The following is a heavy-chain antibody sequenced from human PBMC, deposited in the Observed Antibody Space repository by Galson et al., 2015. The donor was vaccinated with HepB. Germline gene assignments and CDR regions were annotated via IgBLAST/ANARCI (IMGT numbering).Heavy chain of an antibody. CDR2: MSSNGGST. V-gene: IGHV3-64D*06. D-gene: IGHD3-22*01. J-gene: IGHJ1*01. CDR3: VKDPRRRYYYDSSGYRGYFQH. Sequence: SLRLSCAASGFTFSNAWMNWVRQAPGKGLEYVSAMSSNGGSTYYADSVKGSFTISRDNSKNTPYLQMSSLRPEDTAVYYCVKDPRRRYYYDSSGYRGYFQHWGQGTLVTVSS. CDR1: GFTFSNAW.